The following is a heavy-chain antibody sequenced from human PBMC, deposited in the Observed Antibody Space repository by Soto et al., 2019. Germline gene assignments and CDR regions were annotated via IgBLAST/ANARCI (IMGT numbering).Heavy chain of an antibody. CDR2: ISSSSSTI. Sequence: GGSLRLSCAASGFTFRSYSMNWVRQAPGKGLEWLSYISSSSSTIYYADSVKGRFTISRYNAKNSLYLQMNSLRDEDTAVYYCARDNHSYSDTSAYFFIDSWGQGT. CDR3: ARDNHSYSDTSAYFFIDS. V-gene: IGHV3-48*02. J-gene: IGHJ4*02. D-gene: IGHD3-22*01. CDR1: GFTFRSYS.